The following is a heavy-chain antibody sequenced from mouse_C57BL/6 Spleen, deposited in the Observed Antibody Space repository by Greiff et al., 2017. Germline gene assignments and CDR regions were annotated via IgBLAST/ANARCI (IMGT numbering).Heavy chain of an antibody. CDR2: IDPSDSYT. CDR1: GYTFTSYW. CDR3: ARTDGDYAMDY. J-gene: IGHJ4*01. Sequence: QVQLQQPGAELVKPGASVKLSCKASGYTFTSYWMQWVKQRPGQGLEWIGEIDPSDSYTNYNQKFKGKATLTVDTSSSTAYMQLSSLTSEDSAVYYGARTDGDYAMDYWGQGTSVTVAS. V-gene: IGHV1-50*01.